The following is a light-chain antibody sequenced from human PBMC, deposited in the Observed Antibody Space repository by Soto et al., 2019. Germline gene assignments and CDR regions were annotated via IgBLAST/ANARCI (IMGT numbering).Light chain of an antibody. CDR3: QQYHNWPA. V-gene: IGKV1-5*01. J-gene: IGKJ1*01. CDR2: DAS. CDR1: QTISTW. Sequence: GDRVTITCRASQTISTWMAWYQQKPGKAPKLLVYDASTLQSGVASRFSGSGSGTEFTLTISSLQSEDFAVYYCQQYHNWPAFGQGTKVDIK.